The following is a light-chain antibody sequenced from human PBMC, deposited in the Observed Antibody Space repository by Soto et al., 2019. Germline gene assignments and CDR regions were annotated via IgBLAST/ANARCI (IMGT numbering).Light chain of an antibody. J-gene: IGKJ3*01. V-gene: IGKV1-39*01. CDR2: AAS. Sequence: DTQLTHSQSSLSAAVGARFTITCRASRTITMYLNWYQQKSGQAPKLLINAASTLRSGVPSRFSGSGSGTDFTLTIDCLQPEDFATYYSQESYNSRYSFGAGTNVDIK. CDR3: QESYNSRYS. CDR1: RTITMY.